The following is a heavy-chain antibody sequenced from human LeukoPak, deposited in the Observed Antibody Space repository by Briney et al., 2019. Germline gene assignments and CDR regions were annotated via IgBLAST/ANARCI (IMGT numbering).Heavy chain of an antibody. J-gene: IGHJ3*01. Sequence: GRSLRLSCAASGFTFDEYAMHWVRQAPGKGLEWVSGISYSSGSIGYVDSVKGRFTISRDNAKNSLYLQMSSLRAEDTALYYCAKDRGGSSQLGDAFDVWGQGTMVSVSS. CDR1: GFTFDEYA. CDR2: ISYSSGSI. D-gene: IGHD2-15*01. CDR3: AKDRGGSSQLGDAFDV. V-gene: IGHV3-9*01.